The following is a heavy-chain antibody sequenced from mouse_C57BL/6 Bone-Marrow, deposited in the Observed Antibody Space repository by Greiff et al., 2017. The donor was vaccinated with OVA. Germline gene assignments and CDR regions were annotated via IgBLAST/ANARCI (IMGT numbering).Heavy chain of an antibody. J-gene: IGHJ2*01. CDR2: ISDGGSYT. Sequence: DVMLVESGGGLVKPGGSLKLSCAASGFTFSSYAMSWVRQTPEKRLEWVATISDGGSYTYYPDNVKGRFTISRDNAKNNLYLQMSHLKSEDTAMYYCARALDSSGYWYFDYWGQGTTLTVSS. CDR1: GFTFSSYA. D-gene: IGHD3-2*02. CDR3: ARALDSSGYWYFDY. V-gene: IGHV5-4*03.